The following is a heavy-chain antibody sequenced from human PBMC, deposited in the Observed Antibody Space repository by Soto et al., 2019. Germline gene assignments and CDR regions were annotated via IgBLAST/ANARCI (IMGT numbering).Heavy chain of an antibody. CDR3: ARLRFLEWLSRYYYYGMDV. Sequence: QVQLVQSGAEVKKPGSSVKVSCKASGGTFSSYAISWVRQAPGQGLEWMGGIIPLFGTANYAQKFQGRVTITADESTSTAYMELSSLRSEDTAVYYCARLRFLEWLSRYYYYGMDVWGQGTTVTVS. D-gene: IGHD3-3*01. V-gene: IGHV1-69*01. J-gene: IGHJ6*02. CDR1: GGTFSSYA. CDR2: IIPLFGTA.